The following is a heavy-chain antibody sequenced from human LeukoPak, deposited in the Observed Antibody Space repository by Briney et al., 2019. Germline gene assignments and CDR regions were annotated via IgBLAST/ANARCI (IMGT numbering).Heavy chain of an antibody. CDR3: ARDDDSRANLLDY. D-gene: IGHD3-22*01. V-gene: IGHV3-66*01. J-gene: IGHJ4*02. Sequence: GGSLGLSCAASGFTVSSNYMSWVRQAPGKGLEWVSVLYSGGSTYYADSVKGRFTISRDNSKNTLYLQMNSLRVEDTAVYYCARDDDSRANLLDYWGQGTLVTVSS. CDR1: GFTVSSNY. CDR2: LYSGGST.